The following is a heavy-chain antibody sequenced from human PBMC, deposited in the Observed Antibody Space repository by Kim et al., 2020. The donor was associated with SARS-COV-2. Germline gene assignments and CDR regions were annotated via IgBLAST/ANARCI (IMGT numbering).Heavy chain of an antibody. Sequence: SETLSLTCAVSGGSISSGGYSWSWIRQPPGKGLEWIGYIYHSGSTYYNPSLKSRVTISVDRSKNQFSLKLSSVTAADTAVYYCARRKYGAYFDYWGQGTLVTVSS. CDR3: ARRKYGAYFDY. J-gene: IGHJ4*02. V-gene: IGHV4-30-2*01. CDR1: GGSISSGGYS. CDR2: IYHSGST. D-gene: IGHD1-26*01.